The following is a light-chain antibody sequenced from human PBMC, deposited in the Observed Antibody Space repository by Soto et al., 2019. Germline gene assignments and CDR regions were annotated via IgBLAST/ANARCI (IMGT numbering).Light chain of an antibody. CDR2: GAS. J-gene: IGKJ1*01. CDR3: QQYGSSPMWT. V-gene: IGKV3-20*01. CDR1: QSVSSSY. Sequence: EIVLTQSPGTLSLSPGERATLSCRAIQSVSSSYLAWYQQKPGQAPRLLIYGASSRATGIPDRFSGSGSGTDFTLTISRLEPEDFAMYYCQQYGSSPMWTFGQGTKVDI.